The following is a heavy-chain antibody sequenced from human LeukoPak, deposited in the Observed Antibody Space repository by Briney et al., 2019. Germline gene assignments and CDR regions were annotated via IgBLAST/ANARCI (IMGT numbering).Heavy chain of an antibody. CDR1: GGSISSGSYY. V-gene: IGHV4-61*02. CDR3: ARGEFGYFDY. CDR2: IYTSGST. J-gene: IGHJ4*02. D-gene: IGHD3-16*01. Sequence: SETLSLTCTVSGGSISSGSYYWSWIRQPAGKGLEWIGRIYTSGSTNYNPSLKSRVTISVDTSKNQFSLKLSSVTAADTAVYYCARGEFGYFDYWGQGTLVTVSS.